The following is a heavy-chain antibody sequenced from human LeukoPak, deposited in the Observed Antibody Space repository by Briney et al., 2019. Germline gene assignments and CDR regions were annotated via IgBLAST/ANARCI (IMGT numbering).Heavy chain of an antibody. D-gene: IGHD6-13*01. V-gene: IGHV1-8*01. CDR2: MNPNSGNT. CDR1: GYTFTSYD. Sequence: ASVKVSCKASGYTFTSYDINWVRQATGQGLEWIGWMNPNSGNTGYAQKFQGRVTMTRNTSISTAYMELSSLRSEDTAVYYCARGPLKRQQLVRRTSYYMDVWGKGTTVTVSS. J-gene: IGHJ6*03. CDR3: ARGPLKRQQLVRRTSYYMDV.